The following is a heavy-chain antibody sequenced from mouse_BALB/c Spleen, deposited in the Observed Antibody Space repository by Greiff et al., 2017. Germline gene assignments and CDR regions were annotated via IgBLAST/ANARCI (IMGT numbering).Heavy chain of an antibody. J-gene: IGHJ4*01. Sequence: QVQLQQPGAELVRPGASVKLSCKASGYTFTSYWINWVKQRPGQGLEWIGEINPSNGRTNYNEKFKSKATLTVDKSSSTAYMQLSSLTSEDSAVYYCARWAVVATGAMDYWGQGTSVTVAS. D-gene: IGHD1-1*01. CDR3: ARWAVVATGAMDY. V-gene: IGHV1S81*02. CDR1: GYTFTSYW. CDR2: INPSNGRT.